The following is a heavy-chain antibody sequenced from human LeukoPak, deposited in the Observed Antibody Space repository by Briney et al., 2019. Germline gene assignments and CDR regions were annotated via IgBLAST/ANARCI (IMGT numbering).Heavy chain of an antibody. CDR1: GYTFTSYG. D-gene: IGHD2-15*01. Sequence: ASVKVSCKASGYTFTSYGISWVRQAPGQGLEWMGWISACNGNTNYAQKPQGRVTMTTDTSTSTAYMELRSLRSDDTAVYYCARMGYCSGGSCYSDFDYWGQGTLVTVSS. CDR3: ARMGYCSGGSCYSDFDY. J-gene: IGHJ4*02. CDR2: ISACNGNT. V-gene: IGHV1-18*01.